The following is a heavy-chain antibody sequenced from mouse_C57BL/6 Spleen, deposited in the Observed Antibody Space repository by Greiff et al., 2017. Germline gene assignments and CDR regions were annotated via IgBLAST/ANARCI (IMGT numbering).Heavy chain of an antibody. CDR1: GFTFSSYA. J-gene: IGHJ2*01. V-gene: IGHV5-4*01. CDR2: ISDGGSYT. D-gene: IGHD4-1*01. Sequence: EVQRVESGGGLVKPGGSLKLSCAASGFTFSSYAMSWVRQTPEKRLEWVATISDGGSYTYYPDNVKGRFTISRDNAKNNLYLQMSHLKSEDTAMYYCARRDLTGTLYYFDYWGQGTTLTVSS. CDR3: ARRDLTGTLYYFDY.